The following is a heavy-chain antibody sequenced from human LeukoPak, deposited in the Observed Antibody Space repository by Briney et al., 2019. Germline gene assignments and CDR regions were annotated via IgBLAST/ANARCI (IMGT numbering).Heavy chain of an antibody. CDR2: IKQEGGDK. Sequence: GGSLRLSCTASGFTFGTYWMSWVRQAPGKGLEWVATIKQEGGDKYYVDSVRGRFTISRDNAKNSLYLQMDNLRAEDTAMYYCASEGSGSFYNPFDDWGQGTLVTVSS. D-gene: IGHD3-10*01. CDR3: ASEGSGSFYNPFDD. CDR1: GFTFGTYW. J-gene: IGHJ4*02. V-gene: IGHV3-7*01.